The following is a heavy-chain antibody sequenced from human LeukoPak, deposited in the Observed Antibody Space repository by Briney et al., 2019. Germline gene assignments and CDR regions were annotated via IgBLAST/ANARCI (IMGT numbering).Heavy chain of an antibody. CDR3: ARQLVAGRSFDY. J-gene: IGHJ4*02. D-gene: IGHD2-8*02. CDR1: GGSISSSSYY. V-gene: IGHV4-39*01. Sequence: SETLSLTCTVSGGSISSSSYYWGWIRQPPGKGLEWIGSIYYSGSTYYNPSLKSRVTISVDTSKNQFSLKLSSVTAADTAVYYCARQLVAGRSFDYWGQGTLVTVSS. CDR2: IYYSGST.